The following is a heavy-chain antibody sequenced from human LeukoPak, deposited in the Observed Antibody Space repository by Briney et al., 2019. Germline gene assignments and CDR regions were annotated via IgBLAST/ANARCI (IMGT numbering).Heavy chain of an antibody. J-gene: IGHJ4*02. Sequence: GGSLRLSCAASGFTFSTYEMNWVRHAPGKGLEWVSFISRSGNTIYYADSVKGRFTISRDNAKNSLYLQMTSLRAEDTAVYYCARQSGTYYVALSSDYWGQGTLVTVSS. CDR2: ISRSGNTI. CDR1: GFTFSTYE. V-gene: IGHV3-48*03. D-gene: IGHD1-26*01. CDR3: ARQSGTYYVALSSDY.